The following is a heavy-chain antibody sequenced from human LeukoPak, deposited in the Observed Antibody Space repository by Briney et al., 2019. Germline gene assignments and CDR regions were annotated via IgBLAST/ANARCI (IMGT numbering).Heavy chain of an antibody. J-gene: IGHJ4*02. CDR2: IRHNGIST. V-gene: IGHV3-23*01. CDR1: GFTFSSYA. CDR3: AKHPACSGGSCGGGYCDY. D-gene: IGHD2-15*01. Sequence: GGSLRLSCAASGFTFSSYAMSWVRQAPGKGLEWVSTIRHNGISTYYADSVKGRFTISRDNSKNTLYLQMNSLRAEDRAGYYCAKHPACSGGSCGGGYCDYGGEGTLVTVSS.